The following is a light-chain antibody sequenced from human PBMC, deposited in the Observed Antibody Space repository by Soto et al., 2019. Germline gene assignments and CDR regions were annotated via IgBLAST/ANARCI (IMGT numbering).Light chain of an antibody. CDR1: QSIGDL. J-gene: IGKJ1*01. CDR2: KAS. CDR3: QHYSAFSVT. Sequence: DIRMTQSPSTLSASVQDRVTITCRASQSIGDLLAWYQQKPGEAPKLLIYKASYLESGVPSRFSGSGSGTEFTLTISSLQPDDLATYYCQHYSAFSVTFGQGTKVDIK. V-gene: IGKV1-5*03.